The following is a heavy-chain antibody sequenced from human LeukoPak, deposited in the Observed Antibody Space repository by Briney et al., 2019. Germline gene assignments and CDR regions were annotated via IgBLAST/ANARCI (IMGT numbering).Heavy chain of an antibody. CDR2: ISWNSASI. CDR3: AKDKAPPYSGYDWDLDF. D-gene: IGHD5-12*01. CDR1: GFAFHHYA. Sequence: GGSLRLSCAASGFAFHHYAIHWVRQVPGKGLEWVSGISWNSASIGYADSVKGRFTISRDNAKNSVYLQMNSLRSEDTALYYCAKDKAPPYSGYDWDLDFWGQGTLVTVSS. V-gene: IGHV3-9*01. J-gene: IGHJ4*02.